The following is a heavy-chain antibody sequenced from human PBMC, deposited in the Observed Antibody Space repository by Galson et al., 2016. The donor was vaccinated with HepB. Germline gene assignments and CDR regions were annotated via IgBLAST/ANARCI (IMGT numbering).Heavy chain of an antibody. D-gene: IGHD6-6*01. V-gene: IGHV3-11*06. CDR1: GFTFSDYY. J-gene: IGHJ4*02. Sequence: SLRLSCAASGFTFSDYYMSWIRQAPGKGLECISYISSRSTYTNYADSVKGRFTISRDNDKNSLYLQMNNVRADGAAVYYCATIGTSLAARKFDYWGQGLLVTVSS. CDR3: ATIGTSLAARKFDY. CDR2: ISSRSTYT.